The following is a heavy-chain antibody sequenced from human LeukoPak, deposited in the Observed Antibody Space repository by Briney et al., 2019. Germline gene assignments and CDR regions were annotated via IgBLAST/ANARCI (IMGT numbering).Heavy chain of an antibody. CDR3: ARAVRYFDWLTPFDY. J-gene: IGHJ4*02. CDR2: IYYSGST. D-gene: IGHD3-9*01. CDR1: GGSISSYY. Sequence: PSETLSLTCTVSGGSISSYYWSWIRQPPGKGLEWIGYIYYSGSTNYNPSLKSRVTISVDTSKNQFSLKLSSVTAADTAVYYFARAVRYFDWLTPFDYWGQGTLVTVSS. V-gene: IGHV4-59*01.